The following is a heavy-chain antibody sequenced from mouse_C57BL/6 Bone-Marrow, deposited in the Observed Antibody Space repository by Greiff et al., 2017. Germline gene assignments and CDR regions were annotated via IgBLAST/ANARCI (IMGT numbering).Heavy chain of an antibody. D-gene: IGHD1-1*01. V-gene: IGHV5-17*01. CDR2: ISSGSSTI. J-gene: IGHJ2*01. Sequence: EVKLMESGGGLVKPGGSLKLSCAASGFTFSDYGMHWVRQAPEKGLEWVAYISSGSSTIYYADTVKGRCTISRDNAKNTLFLQMTSLRSEDTAMYYCARPYGSSYYFDYWGQGTTLTVSS. CDR1: GFTFSDYG. CDR3: ARPYGSSYYFDY.